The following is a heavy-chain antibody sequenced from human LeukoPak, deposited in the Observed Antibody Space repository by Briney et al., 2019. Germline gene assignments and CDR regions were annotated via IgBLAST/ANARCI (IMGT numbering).Heavy chain of an antibody. CDR2: ISWDGGST. CDR3: AKDIEGGTFGYSSSWDFDY. D-gene: IGHD6-13*01. Sequence: TGGSLRLSCAASGFTFDDYAMHWVRQAPGKGLEWVSLISWDGGSTYYADSVKGRFTISRDNSKNSLYLRAEDTALYYCAKDIEGGTFGYSSSWDFDYWGQGTLVTVSS. V-gene: IGHV3-43D*03. CDR1: GFTFDDYA. J-gene: IGHJ4*02.